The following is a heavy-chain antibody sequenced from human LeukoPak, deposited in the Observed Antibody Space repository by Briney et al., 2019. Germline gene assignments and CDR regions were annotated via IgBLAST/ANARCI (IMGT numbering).Heavy chain of an antibody. V-gene: IGHV3-21*01. J-gene: IGHJ4*02. D-gene: IGHD2-2*01. CDR2: ISSSSTYI. Sequence: GGSLRLSCAASGFTFSSYEVNWVRQAPGKGLEWVSSISSSSTYIYYADSVKGRFTISRDNAKNSLYLQMNNLRAEDTALYYCARDQDIVVVPAALYYWGQGTLVTVSS. CDR1: GFTFSSYE. CDR3: ARDQDIVVVPAALYY.